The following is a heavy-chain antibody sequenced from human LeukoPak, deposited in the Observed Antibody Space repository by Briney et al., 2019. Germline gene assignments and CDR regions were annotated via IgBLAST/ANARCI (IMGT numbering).Heavy chain of an antibody. Sequence: SQTLSLTCAISGDSVSSNSAAWNWSRQSPSRGLEWLGRTYYRSKWYNDYAVSVKSRITINPDTSKNQFSLQLNSVTPEDTAVYYCAREVWDVWGSSIDYWGQGTLVTVSS. CDR3: AREVWDVWGSSIDY. J-gene: IGHJ4*02. D-gene: IGHD3-16*01. CDR1: GDSVSSNSAA. CDR2: TYYRSKWYN. V-gene: IGHV6-1*01.